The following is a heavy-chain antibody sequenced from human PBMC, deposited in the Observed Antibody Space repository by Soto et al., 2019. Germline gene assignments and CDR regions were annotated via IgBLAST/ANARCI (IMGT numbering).Heavy chain of an antibody. CDR2: IYPGDSDT. V-gene: IGHV5-51*01. CDR1: GYSFTRYW. Sequence: PGESMKIFCKGSGYSFTRYWIGWVRQMPGKGLEWMGIIYPGDSDTRYSPSFQGQVTISADKSISTAYLQWSSLKASDTAMYYCARRPSTTVTTWADYWGQGTLVTVSS. D-gene: IGHD4-4*01. J-gene: IGHJ4*02. CDR3: ARRPSTTVTTWADY.